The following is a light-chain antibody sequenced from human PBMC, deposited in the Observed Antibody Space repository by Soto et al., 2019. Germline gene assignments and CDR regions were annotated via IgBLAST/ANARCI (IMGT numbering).Light chain of an antibody. Sequence: EIVLTQSPGSLSFSPLYRSTLSGRASESVRSSYLAWYQQKPGQAPRLLIYGASDRATGIPDRFSGSGSGTDFTLTISRLEPEDFAVYYCQQYGSSGTFGQGTKVDIK. J-gene: IGKJ1*01. CDR1: ESVRSSY. V-gene: IGKV3-20*01. CDR3: QQYGSSGT. CDR2: GAS.